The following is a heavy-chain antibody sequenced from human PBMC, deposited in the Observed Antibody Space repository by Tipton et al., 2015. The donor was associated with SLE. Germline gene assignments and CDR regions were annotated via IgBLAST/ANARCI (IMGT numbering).Heavy chain of an antibody. V-gene: IGHV3-23*01. CDR2: ISGSGGST. D-gene: IGHD2-15*01. CDR1: GFTFSSYA. J-gene: IGHJ3*02. CDR3: AKVRGSPACSGGSCSGDAFDI. Sequence: SLRLSCAASGFTFSSYAMSWVRPAPGKGLEWVSAISGSGGSTYYADSVKGRFTISRDNSKNTQYLQMNSLRAEDTAVYYCAKVRGSPACSGGSCSGDAFDIWGQGTMVTVSS.